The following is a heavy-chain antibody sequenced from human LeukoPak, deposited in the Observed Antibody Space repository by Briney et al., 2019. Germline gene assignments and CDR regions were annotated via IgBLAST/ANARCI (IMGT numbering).Heavy chain of an antibody. CDR2: IRAEGRQ. J-gene: IGHJ6*02. CDR1: GFTIEKYA. D-gene: IGHD3-3*01. V-gene: IGHV3-43*02. CDR3: ATWAFFHDLDV. Sequence: GGSLRLSCTASGFTIEKYAMHWVRQLPGKGLEWVGVIRAEGRQANEDSVRARFAISRYNRKEWLFLQMTILRDEDTALYYCATWAFFHDLDVWGQGTTVTVSS.